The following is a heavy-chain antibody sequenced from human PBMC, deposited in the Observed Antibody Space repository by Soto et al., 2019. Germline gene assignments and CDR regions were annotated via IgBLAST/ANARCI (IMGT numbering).Heavy chain of an antibody. CDR1: GFTFSTYA. V-gene: IGHV3-21*04. J-gene: IGHJ6*01. D-gene: IGHD2-8*02. Sequence: GGSLRLSCAASGFTFSTYAMSWVRQAPGKGLEWVSSISSSSSYIYYADSVKGRLTISRDNSKNALYLQMSSLRAEDTALYYCVKDWTGDTCPCMDVWGQGTTVTVSS. CDR2: ISSSSSYI. CDR3: VKDWTGDTCPCMDV.